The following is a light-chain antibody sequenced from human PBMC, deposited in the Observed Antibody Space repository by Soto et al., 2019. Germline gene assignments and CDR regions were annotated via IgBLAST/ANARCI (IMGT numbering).Light chain of an antibody. CDR2: DAS. CDR1: QSVSSY. J-gene: IGKJ5*01. CDR3: QQRSHSPPIT. Sequence: EIVLTQSPATLSLSRGERATLSCRASQSVSSYLAWYQQTPGQAPRLLIYDASNRATGIPARFSGSGSGTDFTLSISSLEPLYFSVYYCQQRSHSPPITIGQEPRLEIK. V-gene: IGKV3-11*01.